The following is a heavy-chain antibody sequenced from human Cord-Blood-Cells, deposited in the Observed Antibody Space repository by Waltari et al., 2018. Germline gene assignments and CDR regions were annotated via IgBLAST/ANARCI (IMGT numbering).Heavy chain of an antibody. CDR3: ARVFSRGAARPGYFDL. CDR2: IIPIFGTA. J-gene: IGHJ2*01. D-gene: IGHD6-6*01. CDR1: GGTFSSYA. V-gene: IGHV1-69*01. Sequence: QVQLVQSGAEVKKPGSSVKVSCKASGGTFSSYAISWVRLAPGQGLEWMGGIIPIFGTANYAQKFQGRVTITADESTSTAYMELSSLRSEDTAVYYCARVFSRGAARPGYFDLWGRGTLVTVSS.